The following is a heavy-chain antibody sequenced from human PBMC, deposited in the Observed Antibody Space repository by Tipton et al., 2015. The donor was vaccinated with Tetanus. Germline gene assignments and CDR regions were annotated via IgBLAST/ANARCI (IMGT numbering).Heavy chain of an antibody. CDR2: VFDSGTS. V-gene: IGHV4-39*02. Sequence: LSLTCSLSGGSISNREYYWAWIRQPPGKGLEWIGSVFDSGTSYYNPSLKSRVTISVDTSKNHFSLRLSSVTAAETAVYYCAEGRRFCSSNSCHEYYFDSWGRGTLVTVSS. CDR3: AEGRRFCSSNSCHEYYFDS. J-gene: IGHJ4*02. CDR1: GGSISNREYY. D-gene: IGHD2-2*01.